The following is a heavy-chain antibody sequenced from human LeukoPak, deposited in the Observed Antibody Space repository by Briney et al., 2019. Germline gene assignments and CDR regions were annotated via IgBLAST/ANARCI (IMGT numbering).Heavy chain of an antibody. CDR1: GFTFTSSA. CDR3: AALNLDLYDFWSGYERDY. Sequence: ASVKVSCKASGFTFTSSAVQWARQARGQRLEWIGWIVVGSGNTNYAQKFQERVTITRDMSTSTAYMELSSLRSEDTAVYYCAALNLDLYDFWSGYERDYWGQGTLVTVSS. D-gene: IGHD3-3*01. V-gene: IGHV1-58*01. CDR2: IVVGSGNT. J-gene: IGHJ4*02.